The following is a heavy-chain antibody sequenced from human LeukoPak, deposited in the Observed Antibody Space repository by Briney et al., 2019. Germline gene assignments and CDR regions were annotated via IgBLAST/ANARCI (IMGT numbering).Heavy chain of an antibody. Sequence: GGSLRLSCAASGFTFSSYAMTWVRQAPEKGLEWVSAISGSGGSTYYADSVKGRFTISRDKSKNTLYLQMNSLRAEDTAVYYCTKTAPAAIYWFDPWGQGTLVTVSS. CDR1: GFTFSSYA. CDR2: ISGSGGST. CDR3: TKTAPAAIYWFDP. V-gene: IGHV3-23*01. J-gene: IGHJ5*02. D-gene: IGHD2-2*02.